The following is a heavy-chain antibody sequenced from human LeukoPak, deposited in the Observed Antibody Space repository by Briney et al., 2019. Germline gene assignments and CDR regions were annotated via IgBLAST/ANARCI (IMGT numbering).Heavy chain of an antibody. CDR1: GYTFTGYY. D-gene: IGHD3-22*01. Sequence: ASVKVSCKASGYTFTGYYMHWVRQAPGQGLEWMGWINPNSGGTNYAQKFQGRVTMTRDTSISTACMELSRLRSDDTAVYYCARVPSGYSYWYFDLWGRGTLVTVSS. CDR2: INPNSGGT. CDR3: ARVPSGYSYWYFDL. V-gene: IGHV1-2*02. J-gene: IGHJ2*01.